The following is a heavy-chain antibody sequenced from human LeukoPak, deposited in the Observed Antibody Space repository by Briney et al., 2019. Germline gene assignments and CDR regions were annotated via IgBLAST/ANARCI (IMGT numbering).Heavy chain of an antibody. CDR2: INTNTGNP. Sequence: ASVKVSCKASGYTFTRYAVNWVRQPPGQGLQWMGWINTNTGNPTYAQGFTGRFVFSLDTSVSTAYLQITSLKAEDTAVYYCATEDSSGYYNFWGQGTMVTVSS. J-gene: IGHJ4*02. CDR1: GYTFTRYA. D-gene: IGHD3-22*01. CDR3: ATEDSSGYYNF. V-gene: IGHV7-4-1*02.